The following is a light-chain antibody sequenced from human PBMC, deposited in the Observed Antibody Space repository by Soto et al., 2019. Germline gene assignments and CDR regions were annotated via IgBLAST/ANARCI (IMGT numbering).Light chain of an antibody. CDR1: QSVRSS. CDR3: QQRSNWLSP. CDR2: DAS. Sequence: EIVLTQSPATLSLSPGERATLSCRASQSVRSSLAWFQQKPGQAPRLLIYDASNRATGIPARFSGSGSGTDFTLTICSLEPEDLAVYYCQQRSNWLSPFGGGPKVEIK. V-gene: IGKV3-11*01. J-gene: IGKJ4*01.